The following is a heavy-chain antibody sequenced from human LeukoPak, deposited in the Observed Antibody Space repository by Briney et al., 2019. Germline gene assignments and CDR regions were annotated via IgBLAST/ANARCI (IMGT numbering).Heavy chain of an antibody. D-gene: IGHD4-23*01. CDR1: GFTFSSYA. J-gene: IGHJ6*03. V-gene: IGHV3-64*01. CDR3: ARVRDGGYYYYMDV. Sequence: GGSLRLSCAAPGFTFSSYAMHWVRQAPGKGLEYVSAISSNGGSTYYANSVKGRFAISRDNSKNTLYLQMGSLRAEDMAVYYCARVRDGGYYYYMDVWGKGTTVTVSS. CDR2: ISSNGGST.